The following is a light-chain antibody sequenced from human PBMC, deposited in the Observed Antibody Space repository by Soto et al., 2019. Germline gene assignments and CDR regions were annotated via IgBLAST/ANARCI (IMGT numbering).Light chain of an antibody. J-gene: IGKJ4*01. CDR1: QGISSW. CDR2: GAS. CDR3: QQTNSFPLT. Sequence: DSQMTQSPSSVSASVGDTVTITCRASQGISSWLTWYQQKQGKAPKFLIYGASSLQSGVPFRFSGSGSGTDFPLTISSLQCEDFATYYCQQTNSFPLTFGGGTKVEIK. V-gene: IGKV1-12*01.